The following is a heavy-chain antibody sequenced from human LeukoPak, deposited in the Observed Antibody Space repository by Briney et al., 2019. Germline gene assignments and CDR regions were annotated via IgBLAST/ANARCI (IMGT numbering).Heavy chain of an antibody. Sequence: PGGSLRLSCAASGFTFSSYSMNWVRQAPGKGLEWVSYISSSSSTIYYADSVKGRFTISRDNAKNSLYLQMNGLRAEDTAVYYCARDLYSSSWYRGSFDYWGQGTLVTVSS. V-gene: IGHV3-48*01. CDR1: GFTFSSYS. D-gene: IGHD6-13*01. CDR2: ISSSSSTI. CDR3: ARDLYSSSWYRGSFDY. J-gene: IGHJ4*02.